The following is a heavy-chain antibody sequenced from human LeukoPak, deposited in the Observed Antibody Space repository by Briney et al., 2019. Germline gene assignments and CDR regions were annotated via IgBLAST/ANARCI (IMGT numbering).Heavy chain of an antibody. J-gene: IGHJ3*02. V-gene: IGHV5-51*01. CDR1: GYSFTNYW. D-gene: IGHD3-22*01. Sequence: GESLKISCKGSGYSFTNYWFGWVRQMPGKGLEWMGIIYPSDSDTRYSPSFQGQVTISADKSISTAYLQWSSLKASDTAMYYCARAPPGYYDSSGYYIYDAFDIWGQGTMVTVSS. CDR3: ARAPPGYYDSSGYYIYDAFDI. CDR2: IYPSDSDT.